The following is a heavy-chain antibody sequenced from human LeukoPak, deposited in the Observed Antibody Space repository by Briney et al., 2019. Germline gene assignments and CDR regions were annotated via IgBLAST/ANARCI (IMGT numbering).Heavy chain of an antibody. CDR3: ARDRDGDCSSTSCYGLYYYGMDV. CDR2: ISSSSSYI. CDR1: GFTFSSYS. Sequence: GGSLRLSCAASGFTFSSYSMNWVHQAPGKGLEWVSSISSSSSYIYYADSVKGRFTISRDNAKNSLYLQMNSLRAEDTAVYYCARDRDGDCSSTSCYGLYYYGMDVWGQGTTVTVSS. V-gene: IGHV3-21*01. J-gene: IGHJ6*02. D-gene: IGHD2-2*01.